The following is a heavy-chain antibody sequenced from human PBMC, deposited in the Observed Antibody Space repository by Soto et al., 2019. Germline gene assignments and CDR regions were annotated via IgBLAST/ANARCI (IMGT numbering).Heavy chain of an antibody. J-gene: IGHJ3*02. D-gene: IGHD6-19*01. V-gene: IGHV3-48*01. CDR1: GFTFSSYS. CDR3: ARASGWYYAFDI. CDR2: ISSSSSTI. Sequence: GGSLRLSCAASGFTFSSYSMNWVRLAPGKGLEWVSYISSSSSTIYYADSVKGRFTISRDNAKNSLYLQMNSLRAEDTAVYYCARASGWYYAFDIWGQGTMVTVSS.